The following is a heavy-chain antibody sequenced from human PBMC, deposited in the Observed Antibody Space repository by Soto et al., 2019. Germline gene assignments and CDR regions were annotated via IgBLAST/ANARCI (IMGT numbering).Heavy chain of an antibody. J-gene: IGHJ4*02. D-gene: IGHD2-21*02. CDR2: VSGSGDST. V-gene: IGHV3-23*01. CDR1: AFTFSSYA. CDR3: AKGGASDCPGCTQDY. Sequence: EVQLLESGGGLAQPGGSLRLSCAASAFTFSSYAMSWVRQAPGKGLEWVSAVSGSGDSTYYADSVKGRFTISRDNSKNTLYRQMNSLRAEDTAVYYCAKGGASDCPGCTQDYWGQGTLVTVSS.